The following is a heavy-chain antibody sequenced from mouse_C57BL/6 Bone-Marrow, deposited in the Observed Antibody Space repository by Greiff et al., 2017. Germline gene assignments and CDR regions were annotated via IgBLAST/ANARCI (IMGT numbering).Heavy chain of an antibody. Sequence: VQLQQSGAELMKPGASVTLSCKATGYTFTGYWLEWVKQRPGHGLEWIGEFLPGSGSTNYNETFKGKATFTADTSSNTAYMQLSSLTTEDSAIYYCARNWDVHYWGQGTTLTVSS. J-gene: IGHJ2*01. D-gene: IGHD4-1*01. CDR3: ARNWDVHY. CDR1: GYTFTGYW. CDR2: FLPGSGST. V-gene: IGHV1-9*01.